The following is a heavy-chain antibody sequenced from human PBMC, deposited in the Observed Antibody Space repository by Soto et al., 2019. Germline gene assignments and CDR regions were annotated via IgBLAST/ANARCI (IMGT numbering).Heavy chain of an antibody. D-gene: IGHD3-10*01. V-gene: IGHV3-74*01. CDR3: ADSWLHTSY. J-gene: IGHJ4*02. CDR2: ISDYGRTT. CDR1: GLTLSNHA. Sequence: GGSLRLSCAASGLTLSNHAMTWVRQAPGKGLEWVSRISDYGRTTTYADSVKGRFTISRDNAKSTLYLQMNSLTVEDGAVYYCADSWLHTSYWGPGTLVTVSS.